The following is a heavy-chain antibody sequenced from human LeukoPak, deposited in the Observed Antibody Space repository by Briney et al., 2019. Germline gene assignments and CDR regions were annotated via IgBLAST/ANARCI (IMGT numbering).Heavy chain of an antibody. CDR1: GYTFTGYY. D-gene: IGHD6-19*01. Sequence: ASVKVSCKSSGYTFTGYYIHWVRQAPGQGLEWMGRINTNSGDTNYAQKFQGRVTMTRDTSISTAYMDLSRLRSDDTAVYYCARARSSISVADLDSWGQGTLVPVSS. CDR2: INTNSGDT. V-gene: IGHV1-2*06. J-gene: IGHJ4*02. CDR3: ARARSSISVADLDS.